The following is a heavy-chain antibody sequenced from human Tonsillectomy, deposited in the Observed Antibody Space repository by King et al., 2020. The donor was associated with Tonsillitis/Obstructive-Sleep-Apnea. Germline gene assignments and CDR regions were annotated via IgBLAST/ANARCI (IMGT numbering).Heavy chain of an antibody. CDR3: AGSSSWYRGLDY. J-gene: IGHJ4*02. CDR2: INGGNGNT. CDR1: GYTFTSYA. V-gene: IGHV1-3*01. D-gene: IGHD6-13*01. Sequence: QLVQSGAEVKKPGASVKVSCKASGYTFTSYAMHWVRQAPGQRLEWMGWINGGNGNTKYSQKFQGRVTITRDTSASTAYMELSSLRSEETAVYYCAGSSSWYRGLDYWGQGTLVTVSS.